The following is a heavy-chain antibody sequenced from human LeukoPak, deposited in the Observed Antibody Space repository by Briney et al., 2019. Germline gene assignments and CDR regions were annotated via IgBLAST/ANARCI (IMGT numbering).Heavy chain of an antibody. CDR2: ISDSGDST. D-gene: IGHD2-15*01. CDR1: GFTFNNYA. Sequence: GSLRLSCAASGFTFNNYALNWVRQAPGKGLEWVSIISDSGDSTYYADSVKGRFTISRDNSKNTLYLQMNSLRAEDTAVYYCAKDGSLTRFDYWGQGILVTVSS. J-gene: IGHJ4*02. V-gene: IGHV3-23*01. CDR3: AKDGSLTRFDY.